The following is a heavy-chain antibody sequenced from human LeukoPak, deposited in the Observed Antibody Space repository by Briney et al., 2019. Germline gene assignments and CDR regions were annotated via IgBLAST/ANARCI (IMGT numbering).Heavy chain of an antibody. CDR3: ATDPVGPGTEYFAY. CDR2: ISYDGSNK. CDR1: GFTFRSYG. Sequence: GGSLRLSCAASGFTFRSYGMHWVRQAPGKGLEWVAAISYDGSNKYNADSVKGRFTISRDNSKNTLYLQMHSLRAEDTAVYYCATDPVGPGTEYFAYWGQGTLAIVSS. D-gene: IGHD1-1*01. J-gene: IGHJ4*02. V-gene: IGHV3-30*03.